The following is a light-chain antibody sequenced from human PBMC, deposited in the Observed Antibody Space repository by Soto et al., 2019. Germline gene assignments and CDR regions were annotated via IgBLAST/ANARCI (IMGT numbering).Light chain of an antibody. Sequence: EIVLTQSPGTLSLSPGERATLSCRASQSVSSSYLAWYQQKPGQAPRLLIYGASSRATGIPDRFSGSGSGTDFTLTISRLEPEDSATYYCQQYNTFWTFGQGTKVEIK. CDR2: GAS. V-gene: IGKV3-20*01. J-gene: IGKJ1*01. CDR3: QQYNTFWT. CDR1: QSVSSSY.